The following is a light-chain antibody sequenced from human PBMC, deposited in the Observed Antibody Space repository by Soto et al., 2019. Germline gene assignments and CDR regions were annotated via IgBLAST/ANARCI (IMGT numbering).Light chain of an antibody. V-gene: IGKV3-11*01. CDR1: QSVSSY. Sequence: EIVLTQSPATLSLSPGERAALPCRASQSVSSYLAWYQQKPGQAPRLLIYDVSKRATGIPARFSGSGSETDFTLTISSLEPEDFAVYYCQQWRTFGQGTKVDIK. CDR2: DVS. J-gene: IGKJ1*01. CDR3: QQWRT.